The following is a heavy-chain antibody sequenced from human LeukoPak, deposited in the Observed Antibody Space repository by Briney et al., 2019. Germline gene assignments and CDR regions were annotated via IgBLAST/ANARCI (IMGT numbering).Heavy chain of an antibody. D-gene: IGHD3-10*01. J-gene: IGHJ3*01. Sequence: GGSLRPSCAASGFTLSSYWMSWVRQAPGKGLEWVANIKEDGSEKYYVDSVKGRFTISRDNAKNSLYLHMNSLTAEDTAMYYCARDWLAGVPFDAFDLWGQGTMVTVSS. CDR2: IKEDGSEK. CDR3: ARDWLAGVPFDAFDL. CDR1: GFTLSSYW. V-gene: IGHV3-7*01.